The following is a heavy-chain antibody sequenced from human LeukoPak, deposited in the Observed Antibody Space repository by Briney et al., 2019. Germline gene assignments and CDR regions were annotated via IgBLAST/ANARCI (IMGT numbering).Heavy chain of an antibody. CDR3: ARNSGANVYTYSFQY. Sequence: GGSLRLSCVASGLTFDDYGMSWVRQAPGKGLEWVSGINWSGGTTTYTDSVKGRFTISRDNAKNSLYLQMNSLRVEDTAFYYCARNSGANVYTYSFQYWGRGTLVTVSS. CDR1: GLTFDDYG. D-gene: IGHD1-26*01. J-gene: IGHJ4*02. V-gene: IGHV3-20*04. CDR2: INWSGGTT.